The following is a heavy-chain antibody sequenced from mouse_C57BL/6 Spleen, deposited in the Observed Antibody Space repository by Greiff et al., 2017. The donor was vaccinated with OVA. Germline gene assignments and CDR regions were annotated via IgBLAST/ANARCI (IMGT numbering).Heavy chain of an antibody. Sequence: QVQLQQPGAELVKPGASVKLSCKASGYTFTSYWMQWVKQRPGQGLEWIGEIDPSDSYTNSNQKFKGKATLTVDTSSSTAYMQLSSLTSDDSAVYYCSRRYYGSSPFAYWGQGTLVTVAA. CDR3: SRRYYGSSPFAY. D-gene: IGHD1-1*01. CDR1: GYTFTSYW. CDR2: IDPSDSYT. V-gene: IGHV1-50*01. J-gene: IGHJ3*01.